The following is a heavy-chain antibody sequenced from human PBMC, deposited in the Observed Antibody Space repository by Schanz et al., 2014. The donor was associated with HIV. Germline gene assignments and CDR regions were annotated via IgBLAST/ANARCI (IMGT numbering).Heavy chain of an antibody. D-gene: IGHD6-13*01. J-gene: IGHJ5*02. CDR1: GFNFNNYA. CDR3: ARGQPLVQRWFDP. V-gene: IGHV3-33*08. Sequence: VQLLDSGGGLVQPGGSLRLSCAASGFNFNNYAMTWVRQAPGKGLEWVALIWYDGSNKIYADSVKGRFTISRDNSKNTLYLQMNSLRPEDTAVYYCARGQPLVQRWFDPWGQGTLVTVSS. CDR2: IWYDGSNK.